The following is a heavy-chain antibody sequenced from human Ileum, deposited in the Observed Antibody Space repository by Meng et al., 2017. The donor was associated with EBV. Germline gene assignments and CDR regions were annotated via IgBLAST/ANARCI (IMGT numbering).Heavy chain of an antibody. Sequence: VELQESGPRWVRPSGTLSLTCTVSGDSFSGSYWWSWVRQSPEKGLEWIGEVYPSGTPYYNPSLKSRVTISLDKSRNQFSLNLIHVTAADAAVYYCARDAFQYASGIPAHWGQGTLVTVSS. D-gene: IGHD3-16*01. V-gene: IGHV4-4*02. J-gene: IGHJ4*02. CDR2: VYPSGTP. CDR1: GDSFSGSYW. CDR3: ARDAFQYASGIPAH.